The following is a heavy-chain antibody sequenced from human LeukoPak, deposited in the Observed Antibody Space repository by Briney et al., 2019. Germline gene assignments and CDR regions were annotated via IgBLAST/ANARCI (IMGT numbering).Heavy chain of an antibody. J-gene: IGHJ4*02. D-gene: IGHD1-26*01. CDR1: GGTFSSYA. CDR2: IIPILGIA. CDR3: ARGLVGATGY. V-gene: IGHV1-69*04. Sequence: GASVTDACRASGGTFSSYAITWVRQAPGQGLEWMGRIIPILGIANYAQKFQGRVTITADKSTSTAYMELSSLRSEDTAVYYCARGLVGATGYWGQGTLVTVSS.